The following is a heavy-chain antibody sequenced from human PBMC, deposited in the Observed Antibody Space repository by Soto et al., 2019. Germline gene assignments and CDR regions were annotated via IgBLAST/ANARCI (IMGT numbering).Heavy chain of an antibody. CDR2: IKQDGSEK. CDR3: ARVMRLFIFDLDY. CDR1: GFTFSSYW. J-gene: IGHJ4*02. Sequence: PGGSLRLSCAASGFTFSSYWMSWVRQAPGKGLEWVANIKQDGSEKYYVDSVKGRFTISRDNAKNSLYLQMNSLRAEDTAVYYCARVMRLFIFDLDYWGQGTLVTVSS. D-gene: IGHD3-22*01. V-gene: IGHV3-7*01.